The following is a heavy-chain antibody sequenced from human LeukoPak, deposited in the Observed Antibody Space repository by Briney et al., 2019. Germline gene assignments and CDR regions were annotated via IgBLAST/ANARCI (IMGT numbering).Heavy chain of an antibody. CDR2: ISSSGSTV. V-gene: IGHV3-11*01. CDR1: GFTFSDYY. Sequence: PGGSLRLSCAASGFTFSDYYMIWIRQAPGKGLEWVSYISSSGSTVYYADSVKGRFTTSRDNAKNSLYLQMNSLRAADTAVYYCARGFLYGSGSYTFDCWGQGTLVTVSS. J-gene: IGHJ4*02. D-gene: IGHD3-10*01. CDR3: ARGFLYGSGSYTFDC.